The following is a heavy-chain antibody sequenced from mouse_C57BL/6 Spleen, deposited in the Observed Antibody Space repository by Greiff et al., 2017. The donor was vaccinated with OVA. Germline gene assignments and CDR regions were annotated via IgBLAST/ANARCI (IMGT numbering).Heavy chain of an antibody. J-gene: IGHJ4*01. V-gene: IGHV5-16*01. CDR1: GFTFSDYY. CDR2: INYDGSST. CDR3: AREIYYDYYAMDY. Sequence: DVHLVESEGGLVQPGSSMKLSCTASGFTFSDYYMAWVRQVPEKGLEWVANINYDGSSTYYLDSLKSRFIISRDNAKNILYLQMSSLKSEDTATYYCAREIYYDYYAMDYWGQGTSVTVSS. D-gene: IGHD2-1*01.